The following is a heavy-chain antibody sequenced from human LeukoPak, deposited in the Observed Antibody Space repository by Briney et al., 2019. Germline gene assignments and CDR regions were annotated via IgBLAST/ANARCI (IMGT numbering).Heavy chain of an antibody. CDR1: GFTFRTYA. V-gene: IGHV3-23*01. CDR3: AKRTMSAFDS. J-gene: IGHJ4*02. Sequence: GGSLRLSCTASGFTFRTYAVNWVRQAPGKGLEWLSGISGSGNGTYYADSVKGRFIISRDNSKNMVYLQMNSLTVEDAATYYCAKRTMSAFDSWGQGTLLIVSS. CDR2: ISGSGNGT.